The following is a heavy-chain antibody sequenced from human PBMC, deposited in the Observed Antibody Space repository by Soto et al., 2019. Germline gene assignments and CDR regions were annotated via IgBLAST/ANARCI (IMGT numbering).Heavy chain of an antibody. CDR3: ATAPSTLDYGDYAPLRSHYFDY. Sequence: ASVKVSCKVSGYTLTELSMHWVRQAPGKGLEWMGGFDPEDGETIYAQKFQGRVTMTEDTSTDTAYMELSSLRSEDTAVYYCATAPSTLDYGDYAPLRSHYFDYWGQGTLVTVSS. D-gene: IGHD4-17*01. V-gene: IGHV1-24*01. J-gene: IGHJ4*02. CDR1: GYTLTELS. CDR2: FDPEDGET.